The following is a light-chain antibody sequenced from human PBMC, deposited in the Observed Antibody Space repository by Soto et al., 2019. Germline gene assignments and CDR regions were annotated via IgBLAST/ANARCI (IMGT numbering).Light chain of an antibody. CDR1: QSASSNY. Sequence: EIVLTQSPGTLPLSPGERATLSCRASQSASSNYLAWYQQKPGQAPRLIIYGTSNRATGIPDRFSGSASGTDFTLTISRLEPEDFAVYYCQQYDNSPPMYTFGQGTKLEIK. J-gene: IGKJ2*01. CDR3: QQYDNSPPMYT. V-gene: IGKV3-20*01. CDR2: GTS.